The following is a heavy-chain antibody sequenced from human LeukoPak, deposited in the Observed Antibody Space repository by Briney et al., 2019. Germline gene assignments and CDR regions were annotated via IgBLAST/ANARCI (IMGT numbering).Heavy chain of an antibody. D-gene: IGHD3-16*02. J-gene: IGHJ5*02. CDR1: GFTFSSYW. V-gene: IGHV3-74*01. CDR2: INSDGRTT. Sequence: RGSLRLSCEASGFTFSSYWMHWVRQAPGKGLVWVSRINSDGRTTSYADSVKGRFTIYRDNAKNTLYPQMNSLRSDDTAVYYCARDRPYDYVWGSYRPPTNWFDPWGQGTLVTVSS. CDR3: ARDRPYDYVWGSYRPPTNWFDP.